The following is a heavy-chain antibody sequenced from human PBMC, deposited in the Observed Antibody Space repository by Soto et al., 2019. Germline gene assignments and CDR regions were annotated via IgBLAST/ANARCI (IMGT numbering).Heavy chain of an antibody. CDR1: GGSISSYY. CDR3: ARGYGDALNDAFDI. D-gene: IGHD4-17*01. Sequence: SETLSLTCTVSGGSISSYYWSWIRQPPGKGLEWIGYIYYSGSTNYNPSLKSRVTISVDTSKNQSSLKLSSVTAADTAVYYCARGYGDALNDAFDIWGQGTMVTVSS. V-gene: IGHV4-59*01. J-gene: IGHJ3*02. CDR2: IYYSGST.